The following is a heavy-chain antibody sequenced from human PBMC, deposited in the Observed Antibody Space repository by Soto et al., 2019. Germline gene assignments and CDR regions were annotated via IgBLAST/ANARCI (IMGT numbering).Heavy chain of an antibody. J-gene: IGHJ4*02. CDR2: TSNDGSAQ. V-gene: IGHV3-30*18. CDR3: AKSTGGSSWYPPDH. CDR1: GFIFTSYG. Sequence: PGGSLRLSCAASGFIFTSYGMQWVRQSPGEGLEWVATTSNDGSAQYYADSVKGRFTISRDNSKNTLFLQMDSLRPEDTGVYYCAKSTGGSSWYPPDHWGQGTLVTVSS. D-gene: IGHD6-13*01.